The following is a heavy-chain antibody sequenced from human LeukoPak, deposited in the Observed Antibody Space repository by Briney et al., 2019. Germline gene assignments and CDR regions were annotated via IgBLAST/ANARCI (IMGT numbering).Heavy chain of an antibody. D-gene: IGHD3-3*01. Sequence: SVKVSCKASGGTFSSYAISWVRQAPGQGLEWMGRIIPILGIANYAQKFQGRVTITADKSTSTAYMELSSLRSEDTAVYYCAREVAYYDFWSGYKPKRLNGLDYWGQGTLATVSS. CDR2: IIPILGIA. J-gene: IGHJ4*02. V-gene: IGHV1-69*04. CDR1: GGTFSSYA. CDR3: AREVAYYDFWSGYKPKRLNGLDY.